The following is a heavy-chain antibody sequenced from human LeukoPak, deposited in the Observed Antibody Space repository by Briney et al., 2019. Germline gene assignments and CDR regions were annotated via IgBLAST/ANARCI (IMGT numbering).Heavy chain of an antibody. J-gene: IGHJ4*02. V-gene: IGHV3-11*04. Sequence: KSGGSLRLSCAASRFTFSDYYMSWIRQAPGKGLEWVSYITVSATTVYYADSVKGRFTISRDNAKKSLYLQMNSLRAEDTAVYYCAKDHLRVLWFGELFDYWGQGTLVTVSS. D-gene: IGHD3-10*01. CDR3: AKDHLRVLWFGELFDY. CDR2: ITVSATTV. CDR1: RFTFSDYY.